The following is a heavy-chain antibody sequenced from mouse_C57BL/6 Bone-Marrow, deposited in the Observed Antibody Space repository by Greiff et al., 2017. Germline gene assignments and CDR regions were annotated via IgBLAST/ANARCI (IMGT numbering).Heavy chain of an antibody. V-gene: IGHV5-6*01. CDR1: GFTFSSYG. J-gene: IGHJ2*01. D-gene: IGHD3-2*02. CDR2: ISSGGSYT. CDR3: ARLDSSGYFDY. Sequence: EVHLVESGGDLVKPGGSLKLSCAASGFTFSSYGMSWVRQTPDKRLEWVATISSGGSYTYYPDSVKGRFTISRDNAKNTLYLQMSSLKSEDTAMYYCARLDSSGYFDYWGQGTTLTVSS.